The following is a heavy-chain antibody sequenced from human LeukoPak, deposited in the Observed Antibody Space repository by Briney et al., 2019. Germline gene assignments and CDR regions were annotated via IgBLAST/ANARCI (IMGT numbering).Heavy chain of an antibody. J-gene: IGHJ4*02. D-gene: IGHD3-3*01. CDR1: GFTFSRYA. V-gene: IGHV3-23*01. CDR2: ISNSGRST. CDR3: AKGRLESWSGFFGLFDY. Sequence: GGSLRLSCATSGFTFSRYAMSWVRQAPGKGLEWVSGISNSGRSTYYADPVKGRFTISRDNSKSTLYLQMNSLRAEDTAVYYCAKGRLESWSGFFGLFDYWGQGALVTVAS.